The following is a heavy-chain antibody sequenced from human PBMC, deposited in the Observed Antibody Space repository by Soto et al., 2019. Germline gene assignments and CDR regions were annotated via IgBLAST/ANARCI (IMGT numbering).Heavy chain of an antibody. CDR3: ARFSDYDFWSGYYTPENYYYYMDV. CDR2: MSPNSGNT. V-gene: IGHV1-8*01. D-gene: IGHD3-3*01. CDR1: GYTFTSYD. J-gene: IGHJ6*03. Sequence: ASVKVSCKASGYTFTSYDINWVRQATGQGLEWMGWMSPNSGNTGYAQKFQGRVTMTRNTSISTAYMELSSLRSEDTAVYYCARFSDYDFWSGYYTPENYYYYMDVWGKGTTVTVSS.